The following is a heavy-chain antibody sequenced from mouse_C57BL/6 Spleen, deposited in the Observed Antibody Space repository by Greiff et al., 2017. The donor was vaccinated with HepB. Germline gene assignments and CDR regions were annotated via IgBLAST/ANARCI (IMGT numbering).Heavy chain of an antibody. D-gene: IGHD3-2*02. J-gene: IGHJ2*01. CDR2: ISSGGSYT. Sequence: EVQRVESGGDLVKPGGSLKLSCAASGFTFSSYGMSWVRQTPDKRLEWVATISSGGSYTYYPDSVKGRFTISRDNAKNTLYLQMSSLKSEDTAMYYCARGDQATYYFDYWGQGTTLTVSS. CDR1: GFTFSSYG. CDR3: ARGDQATYYFDY. V-gene: IGHV5-6*01.